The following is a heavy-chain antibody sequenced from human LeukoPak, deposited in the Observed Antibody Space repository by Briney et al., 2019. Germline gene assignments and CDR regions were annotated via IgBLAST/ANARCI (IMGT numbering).Heavy chain of an antibody. CDR3: ARERGAYCGGDCYANWFDP. CDR1: GGSISSGSYY. CDR2: IYTSGST. V-gene: IGHV4-61*02. J-gene: IGHJ5*02. D-gene: IGHD2-21*02. Sequence: SETLSLTCTVSGGSISSGSYYWSWIRQPAGKGLEWIGRIYTSGSTNYNPSLKSRVTISVDTSKNQFSLKLSSVTAAGTAMYYCARERGAYCGGDCYANWFDPWGQGTLVTVSS.